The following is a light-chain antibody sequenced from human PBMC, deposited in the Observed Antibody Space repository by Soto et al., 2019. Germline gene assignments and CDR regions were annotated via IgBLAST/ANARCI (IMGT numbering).Light chain of an antibody. CDR1: SSDVGVYDY. Sequence: QSALTQPASVSGSPGQSITISCTGTSSDVGVYDYVSWYQQHPGKAPKLLIYDVSNRPAGISNRFSGSKSGNTASLTISGLQAADEADYYCSSYTTSTTRVFDGGTKLTVL. J-gene: IGLJ3*02. V-gene: IGLV2-14*03. CDR3: SSYTTSTTRV. CDR2: DVS.